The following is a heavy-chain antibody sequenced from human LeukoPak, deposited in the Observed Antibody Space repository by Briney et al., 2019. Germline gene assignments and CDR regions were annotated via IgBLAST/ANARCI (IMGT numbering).Heavy chain of an antibody. CDR2: IYYSGST. J-gene: IGHJ5*02. V-gene: IGHV4-59*01. CDR1: GGSISSYY. Sequence: SETLSLTCTVSGGSISSYYWSWIRQPPGKGLEWIGYIYYSGSTNYNPSLKSRVTISVDTSKNQFSLKLSSVTAADTAVYYCARVSGSYWDWFDPWGQGILVTVSS. CDR3: ARVSGSYWDWFDP. D-gene: IGHD3-10*01.